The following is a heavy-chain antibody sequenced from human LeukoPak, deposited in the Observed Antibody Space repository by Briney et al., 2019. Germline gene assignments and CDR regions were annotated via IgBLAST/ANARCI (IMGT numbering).Heavy chain of an antibody. CDR3: AKSDFWSGNEETDAFDI. V-gene: IGHV4-59*01. CDR2: IYYSGST. D-gene: IGHD3-3*01. CDR1: GGSISSYY. J-gene: IGHJ3*02. Sequence: SETLSLTCTVSGGSISSYYWSWIRQPPGKGLEWIGYIYYSGSTNYNPSLKSRVTISVDTSKNQFSLKLSSVTAADTAVYYCAKSDFWSGNEETDAFDIWGQGTMVTVSS.